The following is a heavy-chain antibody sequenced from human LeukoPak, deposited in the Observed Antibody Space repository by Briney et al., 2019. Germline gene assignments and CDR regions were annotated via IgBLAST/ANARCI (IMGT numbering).Heavy chain of an antibody. CDR1: GGSISNYY. V-gene: IGHV4-4*07. J-gene: IGHJ4*02. CDR3: ARDSFATGNFYFNY. CDR2: IYTSGDT. Sequence: SETLSLTCTVSGGSISNYYWSWIRQPAGKRLEWIGRIYTSGDTHYNPSLKSRVTMSVDTSKNQFSLKLSSVTAADTAVYYCARDSFATGNFYFNYWGQGTLVTVSS. D-gene: IGHD1-7*01.